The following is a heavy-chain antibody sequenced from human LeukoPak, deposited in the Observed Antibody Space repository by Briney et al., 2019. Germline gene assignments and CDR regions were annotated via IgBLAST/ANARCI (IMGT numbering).Heavy chain of an antibody. J-gene: IGHJ3*02. CDR3: ARAKDGFGI. V-gene: IGHV3-74*01. CDR2: INSDGSSS. Sequence: GGSLRLSCAASGFTCSSYWMHRGRQAPGKGLVWVSRINSDGSSSDYADSVKGRFTISRDNAMNTLYLQMNGLRAEDTAVYYCARAKDGFGIWGQGTVVTVSS. CDR1: GFTCSSYW.